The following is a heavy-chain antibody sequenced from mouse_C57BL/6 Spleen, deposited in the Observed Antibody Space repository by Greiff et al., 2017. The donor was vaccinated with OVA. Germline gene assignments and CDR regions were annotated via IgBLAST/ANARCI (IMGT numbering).Heavy chain of an antibody. Sequence: QVQLQQPGAELVKPGASVKLSCKASGYTFTSYWMQWVKQRPGQGLEWIGEIDPSDSYTNYNQKFKGKATLTVDTSSSTAYMQLSSLTSEDSAVYYCARGLRGAIDYWGQGTSVTVSS. D-gene: IGHD1-1*01. CDR3: ARGLRGAIDY. CDR1: GYTFTSYW. J-gene: IGHJ4*01. CDR2: IDPSDSYT. V-gene: IGHV1-50*01.